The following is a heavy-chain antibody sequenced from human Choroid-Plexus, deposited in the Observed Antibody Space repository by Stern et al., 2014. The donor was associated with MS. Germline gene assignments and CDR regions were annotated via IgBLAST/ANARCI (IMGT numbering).Heavy chain of an antibody. D-gene: IGHD2/OR15-2a*01. CDR3: AKDRQYLTYFFDH. J-gene: IGHJ5*02. CDR2: VSYDGSNK. Sequence: VQLVESGGGVVQPGRPLRLSCVASGFTLGSCAMHWVRQAPGKGLEWVAGVSYDGSNKYYADSVKGRFTISRDNSQNTLYMQMSSLRPEDTAVYYCAKDRQYLTYFFDHWGQGSLGTVS. CDR1: GFTLGSCA. V-gene: IGHV3-30*18.